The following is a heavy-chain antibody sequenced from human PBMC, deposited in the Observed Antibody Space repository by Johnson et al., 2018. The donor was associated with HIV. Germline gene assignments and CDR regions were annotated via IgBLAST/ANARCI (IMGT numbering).Heavy chain of an antibody. CDR3: ARGVGSGWYFEIGDDAFDI. CDR2: LSWNSGSI. D-gene: IGHD6-19*01. J-gene: IGHJ3*02. V-gene: IGHV3-9*01. CDR1: GFTFDDYA. Sequence: VQLVESGGGVVRPGGSLRLSCAASGFTFDDYAMHWVRQVPGKGLEWVSSLSWNSGSIGYADSVKGRFTISRENAKNSLYLQMNSLRAEDTAVYYCARGVGSGWYFEIGDDAFDIWGQGTMVTVSS.